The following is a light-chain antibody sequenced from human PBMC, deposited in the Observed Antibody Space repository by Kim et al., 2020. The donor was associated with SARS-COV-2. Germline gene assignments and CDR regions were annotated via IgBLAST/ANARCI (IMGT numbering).Light chain of an antibody. J-gene: IGKJ4*01. Sequence: DIQMAQSPSSLSSSVGDRVTITCRGSQGIRNDLGWSQQKPGKAPKSLIYAASSLQSGVPSRFSGSGSGTEFTLIISSLQPEDFATYYCLQHNSYPLTFGGGTKVDIK. V-gene: IGKV1-17*01. CDR1: QGIRND. CDR3: LQHNSYPLT. CDR2: AAS.